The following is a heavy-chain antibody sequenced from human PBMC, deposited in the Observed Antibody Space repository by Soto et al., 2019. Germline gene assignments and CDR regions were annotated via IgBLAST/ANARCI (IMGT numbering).Heavy chain of an antibody. J-gene: IGHJ4*02. CDR2: ISGSGGST. D-gene: IGHD2-21*02. CDR1: GFTFSSYA. CDR3: AKGSHVVVTAISH. Sequence: EVQLLESGGGLVQPGGSLRLSCAASGFTFSSYAMSWVRQAPGKGLEWVSDISGSGGSTYYADSVKGRFTISRDNSKNTLYLQMNSLRAEDTAVYYCAKGSHVVVTAISHWGQGTLVTVSS. V-gene: IGHV3-23*01.